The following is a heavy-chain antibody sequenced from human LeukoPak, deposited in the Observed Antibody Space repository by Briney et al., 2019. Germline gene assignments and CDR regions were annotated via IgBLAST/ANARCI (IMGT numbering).Heavy chain of an antibody. CDR2: IAGDESQK. CDR1: GFSFTSSW. V-gene: IGHV3-7*01. Sequence: PGGSLRLSCVASGFSFTSSWMTWVRQATGKGLEWVANIAGDESQKRYMDSVKGRFTISRDNAKNSLYLQLNSLRAEDTAIYYCVRDLSPVSDRNVWYDALDIWGQGTMVTVSS. CDR3: VRDLSPVSDRNVWYDALDI. D-gene: IGHD1-1*01. J-gene: IGHJ3*02.